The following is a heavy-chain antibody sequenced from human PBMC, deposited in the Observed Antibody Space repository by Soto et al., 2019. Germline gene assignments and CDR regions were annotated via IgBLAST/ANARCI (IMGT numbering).Heavy chain of an antibody. Sequence: PGGSLRLSCSASGFTFSSYAMPWVHQAPGKGLEYVSGIRGNGDPPFYADSVKGRFTISRDNSKNPLYLQMSSLSADDTAVYYCVKSRGGNNFDFFDWGQGAMVTVSS. CDR3: VKSRGGNNFDFFD. CDR2: IRGNGDPP. J-gene: IGHJ4*02. CDR1: GFTFSSYA. D-gene: IGHD5-12*01. V-gene: IGHV3-64D*06.